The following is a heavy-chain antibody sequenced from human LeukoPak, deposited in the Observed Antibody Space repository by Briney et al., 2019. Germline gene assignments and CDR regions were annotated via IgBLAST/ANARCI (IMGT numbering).Heavy chain of an antibody. Sequence: GASVKVSCKASGYTFTGYYMHWVRQAPGQGLEWMGWINPNSGGTNYAQKFQGRVTMTRDTSISTAYMELSRLRSDDTAVYYCARGWFGKPHNWFDPWGQGTLVTVSS. D-gene: IGHD3-10*01. CDR3: ARGWFGKPHNWFDP. J-gene: IGHJ5*02. V-gene: IGHV1-2*02. CDR1: GYTFTGYY. CDR2: INPNSGGT.